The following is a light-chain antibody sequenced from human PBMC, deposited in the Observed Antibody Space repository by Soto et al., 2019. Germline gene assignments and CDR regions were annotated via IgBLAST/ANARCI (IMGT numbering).Light chain of an antibody. CDR2: GAS. V-gene: IGKV3-15*01. J-gene: IGKJ2*01. CDR1: QSVTNN. CDR3: QQYSNWPPMYP. Sequence: EIVMTQSPATLSVSPGERATLSCRASQSVTNNNLAWYQQKPGQAPRLLFYGASTRATGIPARFSGSGSGTEFPLTISSLQSEDFAVYFCQQYSNWPPMYPLGQGTKLEIK.